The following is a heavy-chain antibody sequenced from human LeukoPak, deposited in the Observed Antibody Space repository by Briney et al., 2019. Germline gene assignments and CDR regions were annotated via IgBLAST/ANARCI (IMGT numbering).Heavy chain of an antibody. CDR2: VRYDGIDK. V-gene: IGHV3-30*02. CDR3: AKVLPLTFYYMDV. Sequence: GSLRLSCAASGVTFATYGMHWVRQAPGKGLEWVAFVRYDGIDKYYGDSVKGRFTISRDNSKNTLYLQMNSLRVEDTAVYFCAKVLPLTFYYMDVWGQGTTATVS. J-gene: IGHJ6*03. CDR1: GVTFATYG.